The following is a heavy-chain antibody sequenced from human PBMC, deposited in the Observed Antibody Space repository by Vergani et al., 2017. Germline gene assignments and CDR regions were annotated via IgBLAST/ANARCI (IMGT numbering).Heavy chain of an antibody. CDR3: AREQAIATSFDY. D-gene: IGHD5-24*01. CDR1: GFTFSSYA. CDR2: ISGSGGNT. Sequence: EIQVLESGGGLVQPGGSLRLSCAASGFTFSSYAMSWVRQAPGKGLQWVSGISGSGGNTFYADSVKGRFTISRDNSKNTLYLQMSSLRAEDTAVYYCAREQAIATSFDYWGQGTLVTVSS. V-gene: IGHV3-23*01. J-gene: IGHJ4*02.